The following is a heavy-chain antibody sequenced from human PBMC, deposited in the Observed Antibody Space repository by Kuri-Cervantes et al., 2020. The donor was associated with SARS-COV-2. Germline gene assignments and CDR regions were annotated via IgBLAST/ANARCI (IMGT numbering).Heavy chain of an antibody. J-gene: IGHJ4*02. CDR3: AREDSTSCYDY. V-gene: IGHV4-30-2*01. CDR1: GGSISSGDYS. CDR2: IYHSGST. D-gene: IGHD2-2*01. Sequence: SQTLSLTCAVSGGSISSGDYSWSWIRQPPGKGLEWIGYIYHSGSTYYNPSLKSRVTISVDRSKNQFSLKLSSVTAADTAVYYCAREDSTSCYDYWGQGTLVTVSS.